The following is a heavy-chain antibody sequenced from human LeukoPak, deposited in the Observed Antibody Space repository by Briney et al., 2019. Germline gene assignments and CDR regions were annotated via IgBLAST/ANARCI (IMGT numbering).Heavy chain of an antibody. CDR1: GYTFTGYY. CDR2: INPNSGGT. J-gene: IGHJ4*02. D-gene: IGHD2-2*02. Sequence: ASVKVSCKASGYTFTGYYMHWVRQAPGQGLERMGWINPNSGGTNYAQKFQGRVTMTRDTSISTAYMELSRLRSDDTAVYYCARDCSSTSCYTDYWGQGTLVTVSS. CDR3: ARDCSSTSCYTDY. V-gene: IGHV1-2*02.